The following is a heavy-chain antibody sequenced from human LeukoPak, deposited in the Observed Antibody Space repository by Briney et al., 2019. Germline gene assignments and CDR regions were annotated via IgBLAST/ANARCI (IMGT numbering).Heavy chain of an antibody. D-gene: IGHD3-9*01. CDR2: INPNSGGT. V-gene: IGHV1-2*04. CDR3: ARAAFEDYFDY. J-gene: IGHJ4*02. Sequence: ASVKVSCKASGYTFAGYYMHWVRQAPGQGLEWMGWINPNSGGTNYAQKFQGWVTMTRDTSISTAYMELSRLRSDDTAVYYCARAAFEDYFDYWGQGTLVTVSS. CDR1: GYTFAGYY.